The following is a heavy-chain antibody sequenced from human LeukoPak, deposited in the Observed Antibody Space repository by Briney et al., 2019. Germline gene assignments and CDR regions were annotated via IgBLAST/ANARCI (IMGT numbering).Heavy chain of an antibody. V-gene: IGHV4-34*01. CDR2: INHSGST. Sequence: PSETLSLTCAVYGGSFSGYYWSWIRQPPGKGLEWIGEINHSGSTNYNPSLKSRVTISVDTSKNQFSLKLSSVTAADTAVYYCARSKNDFWSGYYKAAFDYWGQGTLVTVSS. D-gene: IGHD3-3*01. CDR1: GGSFSGYY. J-gene: IGHJ4*02. CDR3: ARSKNDFWSGYYKAAFDY.